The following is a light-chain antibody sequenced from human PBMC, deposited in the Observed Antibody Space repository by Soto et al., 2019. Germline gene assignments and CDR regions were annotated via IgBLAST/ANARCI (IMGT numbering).Light chain of an antibody. CDR2: GAS. CDR3: QQYGSSPPIT. Sequence: EIVMTHSPATLSVSPCEGATLSSSASQSLSSSLAWYQQKPGQAPRLLIYGASTRATGIPARFSGSGSGTEFTLTISSLQSEDFAVYYCQQYGSSPPITFGQGTRLEIK. V-gene: IGKV3-15*01. CDR1: QSLSSS. J-gene: IGKJ5*01.